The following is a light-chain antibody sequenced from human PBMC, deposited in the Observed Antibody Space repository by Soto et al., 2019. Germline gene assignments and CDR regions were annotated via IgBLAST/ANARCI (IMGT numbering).Light chain of an antibody. CDR3: QQRHMWPIT. V-gene: IGKV3-11*01. CDR1: QSFRGL. J-gene: IGKJ5*01. CDR2: DAY. Sequence: EVVLTQSPVTLSLSPGERATLSCRASQSFRGLLAWYQQKPGQAPRLLIYDAYNRATGIRPRFSGSGSGTDFTLTISRLEPEDSAVYYCQQRHMWPITFGQGTRLEIK.